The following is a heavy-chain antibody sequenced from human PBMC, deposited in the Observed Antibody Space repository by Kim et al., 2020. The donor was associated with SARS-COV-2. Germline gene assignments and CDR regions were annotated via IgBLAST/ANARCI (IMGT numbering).Heavy chain of an antibody. Sequence: GGSLRLSCAASGFTFSSYAMSWVRQAPGKGLEWVSATSGSGGSTYYADSVKGRFTISRDNSKNTLYLQMNSLRAEDTAVYYCAKDVGIVVGTLFDYWGQGALVTVSP. V-gene: IGHV3-23*01. CDR2: TSGSGGST. D-gene: IGHD2-21*02. J-gene: IGHJ4*02. CDR3: AKDVGIVVGTLFDY. CDR1: GFTFSSYA.